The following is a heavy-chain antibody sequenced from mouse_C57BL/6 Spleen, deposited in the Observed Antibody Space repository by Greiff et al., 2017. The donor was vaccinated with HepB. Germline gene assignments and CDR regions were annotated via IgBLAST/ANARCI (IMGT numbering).Heavy chain of an antibody. J-gene: IGHJ4*01. CDR3: TTWSIPYDLYAMDY. Sequence: EVQLQQSGAELVRPGASVKLSCTASGFNIKDDYMHWVKQRPEQGLEWIGWIDPENGDTEYASKFQGKATITADTSSNTAYLQLSSLTSEDTAVYYCTTWSIPYDLYAMDYWGQGTSVTVSS. V-gene: IGHV14-4*01. D-gene: IGHD2-3*01. CDR2: IDPENGDT. CDR1: GFNIKDDY.